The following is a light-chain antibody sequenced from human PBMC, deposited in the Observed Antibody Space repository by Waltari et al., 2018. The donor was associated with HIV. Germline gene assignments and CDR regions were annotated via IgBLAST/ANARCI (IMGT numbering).Light chain of an antibody. CDR2: DGS. J-gene: IGKJ1*01. CDR3: QQRTDWPRT. CDR1: QSISSS. Sequence: EIVLTQSPATLSLSPGERATLSCRASQSISSSLAWYQHKPDQAPRLLIYDGSNRATGIAARFSGSGSGTDFTLTISSLEPEDFAVYYCQQRTDWPRTFGQGTKVEI. V-gene: IGKV3-11*01.